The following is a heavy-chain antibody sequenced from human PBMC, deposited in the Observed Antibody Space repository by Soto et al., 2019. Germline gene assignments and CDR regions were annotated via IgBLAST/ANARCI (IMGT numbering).Heavy chain of an antibody. J-gene: IGHJ5*02. CDR1: GGSISSGSYY. CDR2: IYYSGST. CDR3: ARGSYYDSSGYYGP. Sequence: TLSLTCTVSGGSISSGSYYWGWIRQSPEKGLEWIGYIYYSGSTYYNPSLKSRVIISVDTSKSQFSLKLSSVTAADTAVYYCARGSYYDSSGYYGPWGQGTLVTVSS. V-gene: IGHV4-31*03. D-gene: IGHD3-22*01.